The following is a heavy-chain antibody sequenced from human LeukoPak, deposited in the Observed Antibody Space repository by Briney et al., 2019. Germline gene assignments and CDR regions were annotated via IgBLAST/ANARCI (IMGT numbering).Heavy chain of an antibody. D-gene: IGHD2-21*02. Sequence: PGGSLRLSCAASGFTFSSYATAWVRQAPGKGLEWVSGIYGDDTGAFYTDTVKGRFTISKDNSKNILYLQMYSLRVEDTAIYWCMKDLTYGDGRWEFDVWGQGTLVTVSS. CDR3: MKDLTYGDGRWEFDV. CDR1: GFTFSSYA. J-gene: IGHJ5*02. CDR2: IYGDDTGA. V-gene: IGHV3-23*01.